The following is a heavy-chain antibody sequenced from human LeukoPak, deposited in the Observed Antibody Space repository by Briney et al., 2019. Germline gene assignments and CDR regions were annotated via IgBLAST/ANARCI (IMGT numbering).Heavy chain of an antibody. J-gene: IGHJ4*02. Sequence: SETLSLTCTVSGDSISNYYWSWIRQPAGKGLEWIGRIHPSGSTNYNPSLKSRVTLSVDTSKNQFSLKLSYVTAADTAVYYCARVTSGYGLDYWGQXTLVTVSS. CDR3: ARVTSGYGLDY. CDR2: IHPSGST. D-gene: IGHD5-12*01. V-gene: IGHV4-4*07. CDR1: GDSISNYY.